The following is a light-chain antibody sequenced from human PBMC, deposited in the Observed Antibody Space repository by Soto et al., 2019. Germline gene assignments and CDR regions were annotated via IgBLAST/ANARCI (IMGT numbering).Light chain of an antibody. CDR2: EVS. CDR3: SSYTIRSGLV. V-gene: IGLV2-14*01. J-gene: IGLJ1*01. Sequence: QSVLTQPASVSGSPGQSITISCTGTSSDVGGYNYVSWYQQHPGKAPKLMIYEVSNRPSGASTRFSGSKSGNTASLTISGLQAEVEADYYCSSYTIRSGLVFGTGTKGTVL. CDR1: SSDVGGYNY.